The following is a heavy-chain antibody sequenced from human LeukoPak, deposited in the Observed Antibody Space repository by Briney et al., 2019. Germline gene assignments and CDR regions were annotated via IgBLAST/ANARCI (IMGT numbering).Heavy chain of an antibody. D-gene: IGHD6-19*01. CDR1: GFTFSNYG. J-gene: IGHJ4*02. V-gene: IGHV3-21*01. CDR2: ISSSSSYI. CDR3: ARRGGGVAGTFDY. Sequence: GGSLRLSCAASGFTFSNYGMNWVRQAPGKGLEWVSFISSSSSYINYGDSVKGRFTISRDNAKNSLYLQMNSLRAEDTAVYCCARRGGGVAGTFDYWGQGTLVTVSS.